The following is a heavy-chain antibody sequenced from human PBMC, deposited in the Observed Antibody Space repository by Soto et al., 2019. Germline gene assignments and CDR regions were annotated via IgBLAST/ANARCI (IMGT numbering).Heavy chain of an antibody. CDR2: MNPNSGIT. V-gene: IGHV1-8*01. CDR3: ARFVLHSDYEPGSYYYYYMDV. J-gene: IGHJ6*03. Sequence: ASVKVSCKASGYTFTSYDITWVQQATEQGLKGMGWMNPNSGITGYVQKFHGRVTMTRNTSISTAYMELSSLRSEDTAVYYCARFVLHSDYEPGSYYYYYMDVWGKGTTVTVSS. D-gene: IGHD4-4*01. CDR1: GYTFTSYD.